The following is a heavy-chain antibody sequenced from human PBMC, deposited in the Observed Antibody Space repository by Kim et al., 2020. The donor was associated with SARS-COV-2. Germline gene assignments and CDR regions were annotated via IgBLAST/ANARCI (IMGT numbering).Heavy chain of an antibody. D-gene: IGHD6-13*01. CDR2: IYPGDSDT. Sequence: GESLKISCKGSGYSFTSYWIGWVRQMPGKGLEWMGLIYPGDSDTRYSPSFQGQVTISADKSISTAYLQWSSLKASDTAMYYCARPRRSSSWYKAFDIWGQGTMVTVSS. J-gene: IGHJ3*02. CDR1: GYSFTSYW. CDR3: ARPRRSSSWYKAFDI. V-gene: IGHV5-51*01.